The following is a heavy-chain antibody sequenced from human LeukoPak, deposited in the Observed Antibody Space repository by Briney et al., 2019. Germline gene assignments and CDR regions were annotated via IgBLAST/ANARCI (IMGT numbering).Heavy chain of an antibody. V-gene: IGHV1-8*02. Sequence: GASVTVSCKASGYTFTGYYMHWVRQAPGQGLEWMGWMSPNSGNTGYAQKFQGRVTMTSNTSISTAYMELSGLRSEDTAIYYCARGPSYYDFHHWGQGTLVTVSS. D-gene: IGHD3-3*01. CDR2: MSPNSGNT. CDR3: ARGPSYYDFHH. J-gene: IGHJ4*02. CDR1: GYTFTGYY.